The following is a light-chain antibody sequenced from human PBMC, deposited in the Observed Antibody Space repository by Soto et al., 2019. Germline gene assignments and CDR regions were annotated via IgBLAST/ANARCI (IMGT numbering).Light chain of an antibody. J-gene: IGLJ2*01. CDR1: SSNIGSNT. V-gene: IGLV1-44*01. Sequence: QSVLTQSPSASGTPGQRVTISCSGSSSNIGSNTVNWYQQLPGTAPKVLIYSDNQRPSGVPDRFSGSKSGTSASLAISGLQSEDEADYYCAAWDDSLNGLVFGGGTKLTVL. CDR3: AAWDDSLNGLV. CDR2: SDN.